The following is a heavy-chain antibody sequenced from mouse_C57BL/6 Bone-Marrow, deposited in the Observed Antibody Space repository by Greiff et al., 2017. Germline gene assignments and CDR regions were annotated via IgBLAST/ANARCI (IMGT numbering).Heavy chain of an antibody. Sequence: QVQLQQPGTELVKPGASVKLSCKASGYTFTSYWMHWVKQRPGQGLEWIGNINPSNGGTNYNEKFKSKATLTVDKSSSTAFRHLSILTSEVSAVYYCARSISYYYGSSWYWYFDVWGTGTTVTVSS. CDR3: ARSISYYYGSSWYWYFDV. CDR1: GYTFTSYW. J-gene: IGHJ1*03. CDR2: INPSNGGT. D-gene: IGHD1-1*01. V-gene: IGHV1-53*01.